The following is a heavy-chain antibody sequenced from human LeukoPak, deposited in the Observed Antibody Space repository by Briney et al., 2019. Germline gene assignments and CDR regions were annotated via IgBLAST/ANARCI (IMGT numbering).Heavy chain of an antibody. V-gene: IGHV1-46*01. Sequence: GASVKVSCKASGYTFTDYYLHWVRQAPGQGLEWMGIINPSGGSTSYAQKFQGRVTMTRDTSTSTVYMELSSLRSEDTAVYYCARTYYDFWSGIGPYYYYGMDVWGQGTTVTVSS. CDR3: ARTYYDFWSGIGPYYYYGMDV. CDR1: GYTFTDYY. CDR2: INPSGGST. D-gene: IGHD3-3*01. J-gene: IGHJ6*02.